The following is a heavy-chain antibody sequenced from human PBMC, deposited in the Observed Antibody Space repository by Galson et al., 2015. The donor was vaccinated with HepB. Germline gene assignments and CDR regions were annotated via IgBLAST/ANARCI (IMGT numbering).Heavy chain of an antibody. D-gene: IGHD1-1*01. CDR3: AGDQGWKLYGVFDY. Sequence: QSGAEVKKPGESLKISCKASGYTFNTYTMQWLRQAPGQRLEWMGWINAANGNTKYSQKVKGRVAITRDKSANTAYMELSSLTSEDTAVYFCAGDQGWKLYGVFDYWGQATLVTVSS. V-gene: IGHV1-3*01. J-gene: IGHJ4*02. CDR2: INAANGNT. CDR1: GYTFNTYT.